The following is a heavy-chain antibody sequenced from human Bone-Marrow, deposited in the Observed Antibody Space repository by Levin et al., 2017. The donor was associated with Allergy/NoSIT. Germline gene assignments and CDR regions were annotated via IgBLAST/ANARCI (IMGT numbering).Heavy chain of an antibody. CDR1: GGTFSSYA. J-gene: IGHJ5*02. CDR2: IIPIFGTA. D-gene: IGHD2-15*01. V-gene: IGHV1-69*13. Sequence: SVKGEGKELGGTFSSYAISWVRQAPGQGLEWMGGIIPIFGTANYAQKFQGRVTITADESTSTAYMELSSLRSEDTAVYYCARVGCSGGSCYLWTYNWFDPWGQGTLVTVSS. CDR3: ARVGCSGGSCYLWTYNWFDP.